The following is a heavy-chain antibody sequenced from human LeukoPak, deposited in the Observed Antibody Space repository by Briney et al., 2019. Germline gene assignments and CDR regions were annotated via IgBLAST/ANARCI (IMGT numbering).Heavy chain of an antibody. Sequence: GESLKISCKGSGYSFTSYWISWVRQMPGKGLEWMGRIDPSDSYTNYSPSFQGHVTISADKSISTAYLQWSSLKASDTAMYYCSRHLYSTRGPDYWGQGTLVTVSS. V-gene: IGHV5-10-1*01. CDR3: SRHLYSTRGPDY. J-gene: IGHJ4*02. D-gene: IGHD6-13*01. CDR1: GYSFTSYW. CDR2: IDPSDSYT.